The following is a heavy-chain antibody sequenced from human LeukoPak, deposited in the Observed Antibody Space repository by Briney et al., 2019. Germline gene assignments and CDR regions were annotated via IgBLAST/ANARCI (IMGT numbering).Heavy chain of an antibody. V-gene: IGHV1-2*06. CDR1: GYTFTGYY. D-gene: IGHD1-26*01. CDR3: ARDAVRGSYLFDY. CDR2: INPNSGGT. J-gene: IGHJ4*02. Sequence: GASVKVSCKASGYTFTGYYMHWVRQAPGQGLEWMGRINPNSGGTNYAQKFQGRVTMTRDTSISTAYMELSRLRFGDMAVYYCARDAVRGSYLFDYWGQGTLVTVSS.